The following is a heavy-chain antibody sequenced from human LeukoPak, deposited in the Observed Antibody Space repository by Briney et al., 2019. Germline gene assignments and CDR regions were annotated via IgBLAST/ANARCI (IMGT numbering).Heavy chain of an antibody. Sequence: GGSVRLSCAAYGFTLSNYNMKWVRQAPGKGLEGGLYISSSSSPIYHADSVKGRFTISRDNGKDSLYLQMDSLGAEDTSVYYCATINWGRFGYWGQGTLVTVSS. V-gene: IGHV3-48*01. J-gene: IGHJ4*02. CDR3: ATINWGRFGY. CDR2: ISSSSSPI. CDR1: GFTLSNYN. D-gene: IGHD7-27*01.